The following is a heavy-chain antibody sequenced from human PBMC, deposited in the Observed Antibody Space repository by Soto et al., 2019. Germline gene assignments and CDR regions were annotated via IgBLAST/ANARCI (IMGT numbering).Heavy chain of an antibody. CDR2: INAGNGNT. CDR3: ARGGSLYWYFDL. J-gene: IGHJ2*01. CDR1: GYTFTNYA. D-gene: IGHD1-26*01. Sequence: VQLVQSGAEVKKPGASVKVSCKASGYTFTNYAMHWVRQAPGQRLEWMGWINAGNGNTKYSQKFQGRVTITRDTSVSTAYMEMSSLRSEDTAVYSCARGGSLYWYFDLWGRGPLVTVSS. V-gene: IGHV1-3*01.